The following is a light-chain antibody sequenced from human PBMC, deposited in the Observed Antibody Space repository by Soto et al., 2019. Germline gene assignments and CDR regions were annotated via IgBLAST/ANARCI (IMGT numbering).Light chain of an antibody. CDR3: QQYNSYFRT. V-gene: IGKV2D-30*01. J-gene: IGKJ1*01. Sequence: DVVMTQSPLSLPVTLGQPASISCRSSQSLVYSDGNTYLNWFQQRPGQSPRRLIYKVSNWDSGVPDRFSGSGSGTEFTLTISSLQPDDSATYYCQQYNSYFRTFGQGTKVEIK. CDR2: KVS. CDR1: QSLVYSDGNTY.